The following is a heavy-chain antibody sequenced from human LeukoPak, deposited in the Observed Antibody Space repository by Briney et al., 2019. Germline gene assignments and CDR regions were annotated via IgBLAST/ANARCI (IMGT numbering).Heavy chain of an antibody. D-gene: IGHD3-9*01. CDR2: MNPNSGNT. Sequence: ASVKVSCKASGYTFTSYDINWVRQATGQGLEWMGWMNPNSGNTGYAQKFQGRVTITRNTSISTAYMELSSLRSEDTAVYYCARGQRVLRYFDLGYYMDVWGKGTTVTVSS. J-gene: IGHJ6*03. CDR1: GYTFTSYD. V-gene: IGHV1-8*03. CDR3: ARGQRVLRYFDLGYYMDV.